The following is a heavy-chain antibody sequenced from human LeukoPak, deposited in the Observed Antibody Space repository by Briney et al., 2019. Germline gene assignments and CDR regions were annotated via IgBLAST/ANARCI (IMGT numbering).Heavy chain of an antibody. Sequence: GGSLRLSCAASGFTFSNYAISWVRQAPGKGLEWVSYISSSSSTIYYADSVKGRFTISRDNAKNSLDLQMNSLRDEDTAVYYCARARASGRSGFDYWGQGTLVTVSS. CDR1: GFTFSNYA. J-gene: IGHJ4*02. CDR3: ARARASGRSGFDY. V-gene: IGHV3-48*02. D-gene: IGHD2-15*01. CDR2: ISSSSSTI.